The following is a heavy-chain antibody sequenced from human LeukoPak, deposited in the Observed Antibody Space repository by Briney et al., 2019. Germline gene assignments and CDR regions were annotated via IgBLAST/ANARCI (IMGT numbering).Heavy chain of an antibody. CDR3: AKQSYARSLGE. V-gene: IGHV3-23*01. D-gene: IGHD2-8*01. J-gene: IGHJ4*02. Sequence: GGSLVLSCATSGFPFSDFSMSWVRQAPGKGREWISTTNSGGTSTYYAESVKGRFTISRDNSKNTLYLQMSSLRVEDTAVYYCAKQSYARSLGEGGPGTLVSVSS. CDR1: GFPFSDFS. CDR2: TNSGGTST.